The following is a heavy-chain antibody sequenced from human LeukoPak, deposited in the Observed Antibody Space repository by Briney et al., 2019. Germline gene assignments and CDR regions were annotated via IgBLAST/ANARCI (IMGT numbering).Heavy chain of an antibody. CDR3: ARDAYGDYPFGY. Sequence: SVKVSCKASGGTFSGYAISWVRQAPGQGLEWMGRIIPIFGTANYAQKFQGRVTITTDESTSTACMELSSLRSEDTAVYYCARDAYGDYPFGYWGQGTLVTVSS. CDR1: GGTFSGYA. J-gene: IGHJ4*02. D-gene: IGHD4-17*01. V-gene: IGHV1-69*05. CDR2: IIPIFGTA.